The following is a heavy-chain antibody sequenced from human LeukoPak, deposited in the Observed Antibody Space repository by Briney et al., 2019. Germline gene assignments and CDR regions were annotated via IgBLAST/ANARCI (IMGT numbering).Heavy chain of an antibody. CDR1: GVSISSSNSY. Sequence: SETLSLTCTVSGVSISSSNSYWGWIRQPPGKGLEWIGSIYYSGNTYYNASLKSQVSISIDTSKNQFSLRLTSVTAADTAVYYCAREREPNGYCSSTSCYVYFDYWGQGTLVTVSS. CDR3: AREREPNGYCSSTSCYVYFDY. D-gene: IGHD2-2*01. J-gene: IGHJ4*02. CDR2: IYYSGNT. V-gene: IGHV4-39*02.